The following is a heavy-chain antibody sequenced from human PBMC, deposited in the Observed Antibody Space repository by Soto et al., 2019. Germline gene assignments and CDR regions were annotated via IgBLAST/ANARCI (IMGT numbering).Heavy chain of an antibody. D-gene: IGHD1-26*01. CDR3: ARGTSIYSAGATTYAAFDI. V-gene: IGHV3-30-3*01. CDR2: ISYDGSNK. Sequence: VGSLRLSCAASGFTFSSYAMHWVRQAPGKGLEWVAVISYDGSNKYYADSVKGRFTISRDNSKNTLYLQMNSLRAEDTAVYYCARGTSIYSAGATTYAAFDIWGQGTMVTVS. CDR1: GFTFSSYA. J-gene: IGHJ3*02.